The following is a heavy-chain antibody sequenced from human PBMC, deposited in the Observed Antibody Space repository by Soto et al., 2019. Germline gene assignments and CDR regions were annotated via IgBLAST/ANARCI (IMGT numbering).Heavy chain of an antibody. J-gene: IGHJ3*02. D-gene: IGHD3-3*01. Sequence: PGGSLRLSCAASGFTFSSYCMHWVRQAPGKGLEWVAVISYDGSNKYYADSVKGRFTISRDNSKNTLYLQMNSLRAEDTAVYYCARKRSTYYDFWSGYQDAFDIWGQGTMVTVSS. CDR1: GFTFSSYC. V-gene: IGHV3-30*03. CDR3: ARKRSTYYDFWSGYQDAFDI. CDR2: ISYDGSNK.